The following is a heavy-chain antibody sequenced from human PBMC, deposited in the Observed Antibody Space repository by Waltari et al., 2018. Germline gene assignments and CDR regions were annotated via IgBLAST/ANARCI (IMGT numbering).Heavy chain of an antibody. CDR2: ISMSSSDI. CDR1: GFTFSSYS. D-gene: IGHD6-13*01. J-gene: IGHJ4*02. CDR3: ARDIAAAGGNFDY. V-gene: IGHV3-21*01. Sequence: EVQLVESGGGLVKPGGSLRLSCAASGFTFSSYSMNWVRQAPGKGLEVVSAISMSSSDISYADSVKGRVTSSRDNAKNSLYLQMNSLRAEDTAVYYCARDIAAAGGNFDYWGQGTLVTVSS.